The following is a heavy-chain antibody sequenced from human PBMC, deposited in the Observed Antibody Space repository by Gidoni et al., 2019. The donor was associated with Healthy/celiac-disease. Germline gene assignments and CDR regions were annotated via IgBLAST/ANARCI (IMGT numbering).Heavy chain of an antibody. CDR1: AFTLSGYS. D-gene: IGHD4-17*01. CDR3: ARDIKHDYGDDPGAFDI. J-gene: IGHJ3*02. V-gene: IGHV3-21*01. CDR2: ISSSSSYI. Sequence: EVQLVESGGGLVRPGGALRLACAASAFTLSGYSMNWVRQAPGKGLEWVSSISSSSSYIYYADSVKGRFTISRDNAKNSLYLQMNSLRAEDTAVYYCARDIKHDYGDDPGAFDIWGQGTMVTVSS.